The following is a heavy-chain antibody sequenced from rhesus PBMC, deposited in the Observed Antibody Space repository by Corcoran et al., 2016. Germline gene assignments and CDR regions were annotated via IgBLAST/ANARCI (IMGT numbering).Heavy chain of an antibody. CDR1: GGSISSIYYY. CDR2: ISYSGST. J-gene: IGHJ6*01. CDR3: ARDAATGRYYGLDS. Sequence: QVQLQESGPGLVKPSETLSLTCAVSGGSISSIYYYWSWIRQAPGQGLEWIGYISYSGSTSYNPSLKSRVTISRDTSKNQFSLKLSSVTAADTAVYYCARDAATGRYYGLDSWGQGVVVTVSS. V-gene: IGHV4-122*02. D-gene: IGHD6-25*01.